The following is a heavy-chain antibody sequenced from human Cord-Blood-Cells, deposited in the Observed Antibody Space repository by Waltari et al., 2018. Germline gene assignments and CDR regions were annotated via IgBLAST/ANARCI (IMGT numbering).Heavy chain of an antibody. CDR3: ARLDRVYSSSSTYNWYFDL. J-gene: IGHJ2*01. V-gene: IGHV2-26*01. D-gene: IGHD6-6*01. CDR1: GFSLSNARMG. CDR2: IFSNDEK. Sequence: ETLTLTCTVSGFSLSNARMGVSWIRQPPGKALEWLAHIFSNDEKSYSTSLKSRLTISKDTSKSQVVLTMTNMDPVDTATYYCARLDRVYSSSSTYNWYFDLWGRGTLVTVSS.